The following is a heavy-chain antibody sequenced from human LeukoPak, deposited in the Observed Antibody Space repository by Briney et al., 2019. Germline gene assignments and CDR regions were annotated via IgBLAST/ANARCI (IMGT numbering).Heavy chain of an antibody. J-gene: IGHJ4*02. D-gene: IGHD3-3*01. CDR1: GFTFSTYA. V-gene: IGHV3-21*01. Sequence: GESLRLSCTASGFTFSTYAMTWVRQAPGKGLEWISSMSSGSSYIYYADSVGGRFTISRDNAKNSLYLEMNNLRAEDTAMYYCARDRPTGASRVFVVEWGQGTLVTVSS. CDR2: MSSGSSYI. CDR3: ARDRPTGASRVFVVE.